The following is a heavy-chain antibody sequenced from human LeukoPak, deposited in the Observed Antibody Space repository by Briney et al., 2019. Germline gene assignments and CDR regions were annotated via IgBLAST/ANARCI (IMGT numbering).Heavy chain of an antibody. J-gene: IGHJ4*02. Sequence: PGGSLRLSCAASGFTFSNYWVHWVRQARGKGLVWVSRINRDGSTTKYADSVKGRVTVSRDNAKNTLYLQMNSLRAEDTAVYYCARDPSYSSGWMDYWGQGTLVTVSS. CDR1: GFTFSNYW. V-gene: IGHV3-74*03. D-gene: IGHD6-19*01. CDR2: INRDGSTT. CDR3: ARDPSYSSGWMDY.